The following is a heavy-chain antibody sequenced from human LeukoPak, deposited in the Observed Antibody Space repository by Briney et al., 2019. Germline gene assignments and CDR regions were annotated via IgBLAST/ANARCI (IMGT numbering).Heavy chain of an antibody. V-gene: IGHV4-38-2*02. J-gene: IGHJ4*02. Sequence: PSETLSLTCTVSGYSITSGYYWAWIRQPPGKGLEWIANIYHSGRALYKSSLKSRVTMSVETSKNQFSLNLTSVTAADTAVYFCARASAHGICDSWGRGTLVTVSS. CDR2: IYHSGRA. CDR3: ARASAHGICDS. D-gene: IGHD3-3*01. CDR1: GYSITSGYY.